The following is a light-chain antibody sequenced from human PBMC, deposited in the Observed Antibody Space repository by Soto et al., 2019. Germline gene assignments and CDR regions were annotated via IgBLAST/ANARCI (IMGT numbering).Light chain of an antibody. Sequence: QSVLTQPASVSGSPGQSITISCTGTSSDVGGYNYVSWYQQHPGKAPKLMIYDVGNRPSGVSNRFSGSKSGNTASLTISGLQAEDEADYYCSSYTRSSPFVFGTGTQLTVL. CDR1: SSDVGGYNY. V-gene: IGLV2-14*01. CDR2: DVG. CDR3: SSYTRSSPFV. J-gene: IGLJ1*01.